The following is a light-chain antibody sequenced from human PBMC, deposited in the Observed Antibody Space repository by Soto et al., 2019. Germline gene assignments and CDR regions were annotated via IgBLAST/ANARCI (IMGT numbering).Light chain of an antibody. CDR1: QSIRRSY. Sequence: EVVLTQSPGTLSLSPGERVTLSCRASQSIRRSYLAWYQEKPDQAPRLLIYGASYRATGIPDRFSGSGSGTDFTLTINSLEPADFAVYFCQQYGSSPLTFGRGTRLESK. V-gene: IGKV3-20*01. J-gene: IGKJ5*01. CDR3: QQYGSSPLT. CDR2: GAS.